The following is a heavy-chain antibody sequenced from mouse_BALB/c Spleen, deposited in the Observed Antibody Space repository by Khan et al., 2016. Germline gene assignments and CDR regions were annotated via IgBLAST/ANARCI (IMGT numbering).Heavy chain of an antibody. D-gene: IGHD1-1*01. CDR3: AGGYYYGKGYFDY. Sequence: EVQLQESGPGLVKPSQSLSLTCTVTGYSITSDYAWNWIRQFPGNKLEWMGYISYSGSTSYNPSLKSRISITRDTSKNQFFLQLNSVTTEDTATYYCAGGYYYGKGYFDYWGQGTTLTVSS. CDR2: ISYSGST. CDR1: GYSITSDYA. V-gene: IGHV3-2*02. J-gene: IGHJ2*01.